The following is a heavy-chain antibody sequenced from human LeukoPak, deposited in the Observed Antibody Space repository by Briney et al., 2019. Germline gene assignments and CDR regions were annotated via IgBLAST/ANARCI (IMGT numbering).Heavy chain of an antibody. D-gene: IGHD3-22*01. CDR1: GYTFTSYD. V-gene: IGHV1-8*01. Sequence: ASVKVSCKASGYTFTSYDINWVRQAPGQGLEWMGWMNPNSGNTGYAQKFQGRVTMTRNTSISTAYMELSSLRSEDTAVYYCARGRRYYDSSGYSHYYFDYWGQGTLVTVSS. J-gene: IGHJ4*02. CDR3: ARGRRYYDSSGYSHYYFDY. CDR2: MNPNSGNT.